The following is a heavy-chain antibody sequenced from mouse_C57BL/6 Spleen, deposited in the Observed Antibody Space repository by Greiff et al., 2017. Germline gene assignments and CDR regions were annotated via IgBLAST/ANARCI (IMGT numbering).Heavy chain of an antibody. CDR1: GYTFTSYD. J-gene: IGHJ1*03. CDR3: ARGSCELCWYVDV. Sequence: QVQLQQSGPELVKPGASVKLSCKASGYTFTSYDINWVKQRPGRGLEWIGWIYPRDGSTKYNEKFKGKATLTVATSSSTAYMELHSLTSVDSAVYFCARGSCELCWYVDVWGTGTTVTVSS. V-gene: IGHV1-85*01. CDR2: IYPRDGST. D-gene: IGHD1-1*02.